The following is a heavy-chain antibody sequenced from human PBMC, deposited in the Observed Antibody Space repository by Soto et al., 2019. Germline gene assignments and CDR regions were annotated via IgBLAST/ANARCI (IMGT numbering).Heavy chain of an antibody. V-gene: IGHV3-23*01. D-gene: IGHD3-22*01. CDR3: AKGYPLEDSSGYYSAYYYYYGMDV. Sequence: EVQLLESGGGLVQPGGSLRLSCAASGFTFSSYAMSWVRQAPGKGLEWVSAISGSGGSTYYADSVKGRFTISRDNSKNTLYLQMNSLRAEDTAVYYCAKGYPLEDSSGYYSAYYYYYGMDVWGQGTTVTVSS. J-gene: IGHJ6*02. CDR2: ISGSGGST. CDR1: GFTFSSYA.